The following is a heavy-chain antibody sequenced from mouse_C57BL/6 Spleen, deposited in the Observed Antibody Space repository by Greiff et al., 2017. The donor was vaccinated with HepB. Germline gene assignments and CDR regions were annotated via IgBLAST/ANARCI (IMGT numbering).Heavy chain of an antibody. D-gene: IGHD1-1*01. CDR2: IYPGDGDT. V-gene: IGHV1-80*01. CDR1: GYAFSSYW. CDR3: ARSDYGSSLAWFAY. J-gene: IGHJ3*01. Sequence: VQLQQSGAELVKPGASVKISCKASGYAFSSYWMNWVKQRPGKGLEWIGQIYPGDGDTNYNGKFKGKATLTADKSSSTAYMQLSSLTSEDSAVYFCARSDYGSSLAWFAYWGQRTLVTVSA.